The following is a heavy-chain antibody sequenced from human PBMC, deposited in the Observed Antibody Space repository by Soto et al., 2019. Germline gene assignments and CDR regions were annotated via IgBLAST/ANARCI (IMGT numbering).Heavy chain of an antibody. CDR3: ALRVSYYYMDV. J-gene: IGHJ6*03. CDR2: ISSSSTTM. V-gene: IGHV3-48*01. Sequence: GGSLRLSCAASELTFSSYSINWVRQAPGKGLEWVSYISSSSTTMYYADSVRGRFTISRDNAKNSLYLQMNSLRAEDTVVYYCALRVSYYYMDVWGKGTTVTVSS. CDR1: ELTFSSYS.